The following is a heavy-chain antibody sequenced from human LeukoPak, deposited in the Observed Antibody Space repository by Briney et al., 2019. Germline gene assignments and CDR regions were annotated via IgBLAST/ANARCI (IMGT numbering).Heavy chain of an antibody. D-gene: IGHD3-10*01. CDR2: IKSKTDGGTT. CDR1: GFTFSNAW. J-gene: IGHJ3*02. Sequence: PGGSLRLSCAASGFTFSNAWMSWVRQAPGKGLEWVGRIKSKTDGGTTDYAAPVKGRFTISRDDSKNTLYLQMNSLKTEDTAVYYCTTGVYYYGSGSYYNWAFDIWGQGTMVTVSS. CDR3: TTGVYYYGSGSYYNWAFDI. V-gene: IGHV3-15*01.